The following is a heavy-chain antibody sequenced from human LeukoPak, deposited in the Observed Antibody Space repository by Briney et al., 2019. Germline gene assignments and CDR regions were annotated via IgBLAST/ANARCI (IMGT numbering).Heavy chain of an antibody. CDR1: GFIFDDYA. D-gene: IGHD3-10*01. CDR2: ISWNSGGI. J-gene: IGHJ5*02. CDR3: AKPLYMVRGVIMGNWFDP. V-gene: IGHV3-9*01. Sequence: GGSLRLSCAASGFIFDDYAMHWVRQAPGKGLEWVSGISWNSGGIDYADSVKGRFTISRDNSKNTLYLQMNSLRAEDTAVYYCAKPLYMVRGVIMGNWFDPWGQGTLVTVSS.